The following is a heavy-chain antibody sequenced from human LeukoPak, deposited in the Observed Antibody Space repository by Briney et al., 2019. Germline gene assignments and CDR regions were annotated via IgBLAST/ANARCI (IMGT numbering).Heavy chain of an antibody. V-gene: IGHV3-21*01. CDR1: GLTFSTRP. CDR2: ISSSSSYI. D-gene: IGHD3-9*01. Sequence: GGSLRLSCEASGLTFSTRPMCWVRQAPGKGLEWVSSISSSSSYIYYADSVKGRFTISRDNAKNSLYLQMNSLRAEDTALYYCARGHYDILTGNYKWTPDFWGQGTLVTVSS. CDR3: ARGHYDILTGNYKWTPDF. J-gene: IGHJ4*02.